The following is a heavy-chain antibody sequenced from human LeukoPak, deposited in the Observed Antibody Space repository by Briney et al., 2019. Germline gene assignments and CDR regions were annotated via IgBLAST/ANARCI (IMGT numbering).Heavy chain of an antibody. V-gene: IGHV1-18*01. J-gene: IGHJ4*02. CDR1: GYTFTSYG. Sequence: GASVKVSCKASGYTFTSYGISWVRQAPGQGLEWMGWISAYNGNTNYAQKLQGRVTMTTDTSTSTAYMELRSLRSDDTAVYYCARGGENYDFWSGYYSFDYWGQGTLVTVSS. D-gene: IGHD3-3*01. CDR2: ISAYNGNT. CDR3: ARGGENYDFWSGYYSFDY.